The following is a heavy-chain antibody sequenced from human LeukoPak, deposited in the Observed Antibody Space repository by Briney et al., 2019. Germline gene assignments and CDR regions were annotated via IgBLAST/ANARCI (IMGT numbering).Heavy chain of an antibody. CDR2: IIPIFDTA. J-gene: IGHJ4*02. D-gene: IGHD5-24*01. Sequence: SVKVSCKASGGTFSSYGISWVRQAPGQGLEWMGGIIPIFDTANYAQKFQGRVTITADESTSTAYMELSSLRSEDTAVYYCARPTEEMATINAYFHYWGQGTLVTVPS. CDR1: GGTFSSYG. V-gene: IGHV1-69*13. CDR3: ARPTEEMATINAYFHY.